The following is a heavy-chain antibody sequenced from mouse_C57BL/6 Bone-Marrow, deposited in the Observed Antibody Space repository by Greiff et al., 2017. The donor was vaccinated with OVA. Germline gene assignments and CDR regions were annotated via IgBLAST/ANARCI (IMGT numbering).Heavy chain of an antibody. CDR3: ARSNYGGLAMDY. J-gene: IGHJ4*01. CDR1: GYSFTIYY. CDR2: IYPGSGNT. V-gene: IGHV1-66*01. Sequence: MQLQQSGPELVKPGASVKISCKASGYSFTIYYIHWVKQRPGQGLEWIGWIYPGSGNTKYNEKFKGKATLTADTSSSTAYMQLSSLTSEDSAVYYCARSNYGGLAMDYWGQGTSVTVSS. D-gene: IGHD2-5*01.